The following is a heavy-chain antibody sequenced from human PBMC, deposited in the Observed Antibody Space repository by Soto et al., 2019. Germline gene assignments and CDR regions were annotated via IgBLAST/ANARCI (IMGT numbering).Heavy chain of an antibody. D-gene: IGHD6-13*01. CDR1: GGSFSGYY. CDR2: INHSGST. J-gene: IGHJ6*03. CDR3: ARQSIAAAGRDYYYYYYYMDV. V-gene: IGHV4-34*01. Sequence: SETLSLTCAVYGGSFSGYYWSWIRQPPGKGLEWIGEINHSGSTNYNPSLKSRVTISVDTSKNQFSLKLSSVTAADTAVYYCARQSIAAAGRDYYYYYYYMDVWGKGTTVTVSS.